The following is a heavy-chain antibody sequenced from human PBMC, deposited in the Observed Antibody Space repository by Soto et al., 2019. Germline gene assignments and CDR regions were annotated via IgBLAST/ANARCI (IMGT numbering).Heavy chain of an antibody. V-gene: IGHV4-34*01. CDR2: INHSGST. CDR1: GGSFSGYY. CDR3: ASLYGSGSYYNAPNY. Sequence: QVQLQQWGAGLLKPSETLSLTCAVYGGSFSGYYWSWIRQPPGKGLEWIGEINHSGSTNYNPSLKSRVTTSVDTSKNQFSLKLSSVTAADTAVYYCASLYGSGSYYNAPNYWGQGTLVTVSS. D-gene: IGHD3-10*01. J-gene: IGHJ4*02.